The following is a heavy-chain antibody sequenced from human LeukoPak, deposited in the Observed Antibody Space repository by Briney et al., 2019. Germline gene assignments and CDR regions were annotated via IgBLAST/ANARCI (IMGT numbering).Heavy chain of an antibody. CDR2: IIPILGLA. D-gene: IGHD6-13*01. J-gene: IGHJ4*02. CDR3: ARARSSSYDY. Sequence: SVKVSCKASGGTFSSYAISWVRQAPGQGLEWMGRIIPILGLANYAQKFQGRVTITADKSTSTAYMELSSLRSGDTAVYYCARARSSSYDYWGQGTLVTVSS. V-gene: IGHV1-69*04. CDR1: GGTFSSYA.